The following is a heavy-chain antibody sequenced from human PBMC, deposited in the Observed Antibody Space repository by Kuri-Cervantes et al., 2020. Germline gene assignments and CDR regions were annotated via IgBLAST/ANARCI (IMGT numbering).Heavy chain of an antibody. CDR3: ARGQWLVRKRSNVVPFDP. CDR2: IYHSGST. D-gene: IGHD6-19*01. J-gene: IGHJ5*02. CDR1: GGSISSSNW. Sequence: SETLSLTCAVSGGSISSSNWWSWVRQPPGKGLEWIGEIYHSGSTNYNPSLKSQVTISVDTSKNQFSLKLSSVTAADTAVYYCARGQWLVRKRSNVVPFDPWGQGTLVTVSS. V-gene: IGHV4-4*02.